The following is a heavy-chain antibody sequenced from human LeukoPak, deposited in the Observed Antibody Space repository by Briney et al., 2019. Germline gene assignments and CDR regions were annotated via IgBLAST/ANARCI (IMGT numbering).Heavy chain of an antibody. CDR1: GFTFSSYN. CDR3: ARIGSGWYWDY. Sequence: PGGSLRLSCAASGFTFSSYNMYWVRQAPGQGLEWVSSLSGGSDHIYYADPVKGRFTISRDNAKNSLYLQMNSLRAEDTAVYYCARIGSGWYWDYWGRGTLVTVSS. J-gene: IGHJ4*02. V-gene: IGHV3-21*01. D-gene: IGHD6-19*01. CDR2: LSGGSDHI.